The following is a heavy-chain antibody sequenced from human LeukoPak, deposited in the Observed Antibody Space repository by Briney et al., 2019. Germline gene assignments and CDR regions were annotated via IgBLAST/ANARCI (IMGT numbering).Heavy chain of an antibody. Sequence: SETLSLTCAVYGGSFSGYYWSWIRQPPGKGLEWIGEINHSGSTNYNPSLKSRVTISVDTSKNQLSLKLSSVTAADTAVYYCARGDLPFDYWGQGTLVTVSS. CDR3: ARGDLPFDY. CDR2: INHSGST. V-gene: IGHV4-34*01. CDR1: GGSFSGYY. J-gene: IGHJ4*02.